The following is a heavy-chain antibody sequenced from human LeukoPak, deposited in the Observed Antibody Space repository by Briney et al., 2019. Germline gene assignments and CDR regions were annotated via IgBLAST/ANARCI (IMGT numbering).Heavy chain of an antibody. V-gene: IGHV1-8*01. CDR2: MNPNSGNT. D-gene: IGHD3-22*01. CDR3: ARSYYDSSGYDY. CDR1: GYTFTSYD. J-gene: IGHJ4*02. Sequence: ASVKVSCRASGYTFTSYDINWVRQATGQGLGWMGWMNPNSGNTGYAQKFQGRVTMTRNTSISTAYMELSSLRSEDTAVYYCARSYYDSSGYDYWGQGTLVTVSS.